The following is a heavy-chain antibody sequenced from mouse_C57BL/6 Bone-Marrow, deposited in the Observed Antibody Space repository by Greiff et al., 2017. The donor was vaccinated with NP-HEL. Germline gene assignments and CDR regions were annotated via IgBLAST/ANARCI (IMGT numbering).Heavy chain of an antibody. CDR3: ARWNFLLNYYGSSYWYFDV. CDR2: IYPRDGST. V-gene: IGHV1-78*01. D-gene: IGHD1-1*01. J-gene: IGHJ1*03. CDR1: GYTFTDHT. Sequence: QVQLQQSDAELVKPGASVKISCKVSGYTFTDHTIHWMKQRPEQGLEWNGYIYPRDGSTKYNEKFKGKATLTADKSSSTAYMQLNSLTSEDSAVYFCARWNFLLNYYGSSYWYFDVWGTGTTVTVSS.